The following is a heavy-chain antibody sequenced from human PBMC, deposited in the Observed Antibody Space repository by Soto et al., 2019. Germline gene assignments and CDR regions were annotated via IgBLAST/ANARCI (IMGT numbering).Heavy chain of an antibody. CDR2: ISSGSSNI. V-gene: IGHV3-21*01. Sequence: EVQLVESGGGLVKPGGSLTLSCAASGFAFRSYNMNWVRQAPGKGLEWVASISSGSSNIYYADSEKGRFTISRDNAKNSLFLQMDSLRAEDSAVYYCASATVVAATFDFWGQGTLVTVSS. J-gene: IGHJ4*02. CDR1: GFAFRSYN. CDR3: ASATVVAATFDF. D-gene: IGHD2-15*01.